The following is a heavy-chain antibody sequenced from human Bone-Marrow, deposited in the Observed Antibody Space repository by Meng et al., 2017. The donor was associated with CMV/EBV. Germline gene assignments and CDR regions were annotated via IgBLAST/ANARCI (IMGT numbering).Heavy chain of an antibody. D-gene: IGHD6-19*01. J-gene: IGHJ4*02. CDR1: GFTFDDYA. Sequence: SLKISCAASGFTFDDYAMHWIRQAPGKGLEWVSGISWNSGSIGYADSAKGRFTISRDNAKNSLYLQMNSLRAEDTALYYCAKGPGAAVAGTRLDYWGQGTLVTVSS. CDR2: ISWNSGSI. CDR3: AKGPGAAVAGTRLDY. V-gene: IGHV3-9*01.